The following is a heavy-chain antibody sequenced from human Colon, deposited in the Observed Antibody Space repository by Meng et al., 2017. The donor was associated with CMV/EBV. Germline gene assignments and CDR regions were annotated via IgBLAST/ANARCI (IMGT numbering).Heavy chain of an antibody. Sequence: WIRQSPGKGLEWVANIKEDASQKYYVDSVKGRFTISRDNAKNSLYLQMNSLRAEDTAVYYCTRAYYYDSSGYYGPCALDIWGPCTLFPVSS. J-gene: IGHJ1*01. CDR2: IKEDASQK. CDR3: TRAYYYDSSGYYGPCALDI. V-gene: IGHV3-7*01. D-gene: IGHD3-22*01.